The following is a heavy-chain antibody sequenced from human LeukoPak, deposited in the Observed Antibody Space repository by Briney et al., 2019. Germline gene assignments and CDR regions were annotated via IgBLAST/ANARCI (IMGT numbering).Heavy chain of an antibody. D-gene: IGHD6-19*01. CDR3: AREAVAGTRYFDY. CDR1: GGSFSSGSYY. J-gene: IGHJ4*02. CDR2: IYYSGST. V-gene: IGHV4-61*01. Sequence: SETLSLTCTVSGGSFSSGSYYWSWIRQPPGKGLEWIGYIYYSGSTNYNPSLKSRVTISVDTSKNQFSLKLSSVTAADTAVYYCAREAVAGTRYFDYWGQGTLVTVSS.